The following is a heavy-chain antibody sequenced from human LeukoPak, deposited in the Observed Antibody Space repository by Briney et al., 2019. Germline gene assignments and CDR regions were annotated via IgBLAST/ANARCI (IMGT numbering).Heavy chain of an antibody. J-gene: IGHJ4*02. V-gene: IGHV1-18*01. CDR1: GYTFANYG. Sequence: ASVKVFCKASGYTFANYGISWVRQAPGQGLEWMGWISAYNGNTNFAQKLQGRVTMTTDTSTSTAYMELRSLRSDDTAVYYCARSHYYDSSGYYYKDYWGQGTLVTVSS. D-gene: IGHD3-22*01. CDR2: ISAYNGNT. CDR3: ARSHYYDSSGYYYKDY.